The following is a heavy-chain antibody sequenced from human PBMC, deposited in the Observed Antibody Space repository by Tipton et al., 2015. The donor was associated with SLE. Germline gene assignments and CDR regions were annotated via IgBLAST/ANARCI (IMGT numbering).Heavy chain of an antibody. D-gene: IGHD2-2*02. Sequence: TLSLTCAVYGGSFSGYYWTWIRQPPGKGLEWIGEINHSGSTNYNPSLKSRVTISVDTSKNQFSLKLNSVTAADTAVYYCARPTGGYCSSTSCYKAYYYMDVWGKGTTVTVSS. V-gene: IGHV4-34*01. CDR1: GGSFSGYY. CDR2: INHSGST. CDR3: ARPTGGYCSSTSCYKAYYYMDV. J-gene: IGHJ6*03.